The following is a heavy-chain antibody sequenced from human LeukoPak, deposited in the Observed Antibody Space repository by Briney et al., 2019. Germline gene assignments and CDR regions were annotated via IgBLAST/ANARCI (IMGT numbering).Heavy chain of an antibody. CDR3: ARVARGYSYGQNYYYYYYGMDV. Sequence: PSETLSLACTVSGGSISSGDYYWSWIRQPPGKGLEWIGYIYYSGSTSYNPSLKSRVTISVDTSKNQFSLKLSSVTAADTAVYYCARVARGYSYGQNYYYYYYGMDVWGQGTTVTVSS. CDR1: GGSISSGDYY. CDR2: IYYSGST. J-gene: IGHJ6*02. D-gene: IGHD5-18*01. V-gene: IGHV4-30-4*01.